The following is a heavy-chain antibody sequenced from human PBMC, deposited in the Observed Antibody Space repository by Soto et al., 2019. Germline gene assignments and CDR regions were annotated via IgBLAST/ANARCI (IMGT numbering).Heavy chain of an antibody. V-gene: IGHV6-1*01. CDR2: TYYRSKWYN. CDR3: ARWSGSYYPQGTSLTTWDGMDV. J-gene: IGHJ6*02. D-gene: IGHD3-10*01. Sequence: KQSQTLSLTCAISGDSVSSNSAAWNWIRQSPSRGLEWLGRTYYRSKWYNDYAVSVKSRITINPDTSKNQFSLQLNSVTPEDTAVYYCARWSGSYYPQGTSLTTWDGMDVWGQGTTVTVSS. CDR1: GDSVSSNSAA.